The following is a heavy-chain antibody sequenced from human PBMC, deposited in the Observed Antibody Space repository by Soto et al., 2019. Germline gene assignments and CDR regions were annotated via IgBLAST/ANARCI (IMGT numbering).Heavy chain of an antibody. CDR2: MNPNSGNT. CDR1: GYTFTSYD. V-gene: IGHV1-8*01. CDR3: ARERSAAGTGWFDP. Sequence: ASVKVSCKASGYTFTSYDINWVRQATGQGLERMGWMNPNSGNTDYAQKFQGRVTMTRNTSISTAYMELSSLRSEDTAVYYCARERSAAGTGWFDPWGQGTLVTVSS. J-gene: IGHJ5*02. D-gene: IGHD6-13*01.